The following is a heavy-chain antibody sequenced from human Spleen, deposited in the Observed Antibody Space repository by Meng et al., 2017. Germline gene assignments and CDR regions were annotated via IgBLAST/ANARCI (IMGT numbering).Heavy chain of an antibody. CDR3: AKEIYDILTGYQKLFDY. CDR2: ISGSGGST. V-gene: IGHV3-23*01. CDR1: GFTFSSYA. J-gene: IGHJ4*02. Sequence: GESLKISCAASGFTFSSYAMSWVRQAPGKGLEWVSAISGSGGSTYYADSMKGRFTISRDNSKNTLYLQMNSLRAEDTAVYYCAKEIYDILTGYQKLFDYWGQGTLVTVSS. D-gene: IGHD3-9*01.